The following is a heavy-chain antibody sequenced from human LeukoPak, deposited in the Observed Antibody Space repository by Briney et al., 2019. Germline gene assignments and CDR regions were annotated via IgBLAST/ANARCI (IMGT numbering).Heavy chain of an antibody. CDR1: GYSFSSYY. Sequence: ASVKVSCKASGYSFSSYYMQWVRQAPGQGLEWMGIINPSSGSTSYAQKFQGRLTMTRDTSTSTVYMDLTRLRSEDTAIYYCARDGRPRAAAALSSDHWGQGTLVTVSS. CDR3: ARDGRPRAAAALSSDH. CDR2: INPSSGST. D-gene: IGHD6-13*01. J-gene: IGHJ4*02. V-gene: IGHV1-46*01.